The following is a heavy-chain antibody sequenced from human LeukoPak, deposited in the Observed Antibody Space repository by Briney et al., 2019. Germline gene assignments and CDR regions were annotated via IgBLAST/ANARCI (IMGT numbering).Heavy chain of an antibody. CDR3: ARDRSTTPNYYDSSGNFDY. Sequence: GGSLRLSCTASGFTFSSYAMHWVRQAPGKGLEWVAVISYDGSNKYYADSVKGRFTITRDNSKNTLYLQMNSLRAEDTAVYYCARDRSTTPNYYDSSGNFDYWGQGTLVTVSS. J-gene: IGHJ4*02. V-gene: IGHV3-30*11. CDR2: ISYDGSNK. CDR1: GFTFSSYA. D-gene: IGHD3-22*01.